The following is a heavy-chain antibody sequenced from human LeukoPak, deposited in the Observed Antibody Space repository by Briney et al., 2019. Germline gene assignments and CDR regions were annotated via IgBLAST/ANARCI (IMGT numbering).Heavy chain of an antibody. CDR2: VNPNSGAT. CDR3: ARGGLVIPAATPSYFDY. D-gene: IGHD2-2*02. Sequence: ASVKVSCKASGYTLTGHYLHWVRQAPGQGLEWMGRVNPNSGATNYAQNFQDRVTMTRDTSLSTAYMELIRLESDDTAVYYCARGGLVIPAATPSYFDYWGQGTLVTVSS. CDR1: GYTLTGHY. V-gene: IGHV1-2*06. J-gene: IGHJ4*02.